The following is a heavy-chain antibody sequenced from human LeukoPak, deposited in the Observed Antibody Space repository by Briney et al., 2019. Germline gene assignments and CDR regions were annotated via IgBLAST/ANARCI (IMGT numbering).Heavy chain of an antibody. V-gene: IGHV3-11*01. D-gene: IGHD3-16*01. CDR2: IGSYSSPI. CDR3: ARMGDYSEFDP. CDR1: GFIFGDYY. Sequence: GGSLRLSCAASGFIFGDYYMNWIRQAPGKGLEWVSSIGSYSSPICYADSVQGRFAISRENAKNLLHLEMNSLRAEDTAGYYCARMGDYSEFDPWGQGALFTVSS. J-gene: IGHJ5*02.